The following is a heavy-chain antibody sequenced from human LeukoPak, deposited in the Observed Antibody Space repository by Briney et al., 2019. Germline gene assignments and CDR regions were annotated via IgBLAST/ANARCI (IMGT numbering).Heavy chain of an antibody. CDR3: ARAPSDYPDY. Sequence: SQTLSLTCTVSGGSINSGGYYWSWIRQPPGKGLEWIGYIYYSGSTYYNPSLKSRVTISVDRSKNQFSLKLSSVTAADTGVYYCARAPSDYPDYWGQGTLVTVSA. CDR1: GGSINSGGYY. CDR2: IYYSGST. J-gene: IGHJ4*02. D-gene: IGHD4-11*01. V-gene: IGHV4-30-2*01.